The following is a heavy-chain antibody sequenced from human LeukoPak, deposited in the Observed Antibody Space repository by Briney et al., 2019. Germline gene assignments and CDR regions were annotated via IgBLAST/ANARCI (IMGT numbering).Heavy chain of an antibody. CDR2: ISGSGGST. J-gene: IGHJ6*02. Sequence: PGGSLRLSCAASGFTVSSNYMSWVRQAPGKGLEWVSAISGSGGSTYYADSVKGRFTISRDNSKNTLYLQMNSLRAEDTAVYYCAKGRYSSSWPDGMDVWGQGTTVTVSS. CDR1: GFTVSSNY. CDR3: AKGRYSSSWPDGMDV. D-gene: IGHD6-13*01. V-gene: IGHV3-23*01.